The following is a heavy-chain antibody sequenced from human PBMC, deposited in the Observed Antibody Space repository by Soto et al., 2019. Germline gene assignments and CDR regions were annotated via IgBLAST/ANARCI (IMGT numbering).Heavy chain of an antibody. CDR2: ISGSGGTT. Sequence: GGSLRLSCAASGFTFSSYAMNWVRQAPGKGLEWVSLISGSGGTTYYADSVKGRFTISRDNSKNTLFLQMNSLRAEDTAVYYCAKSEQQVWDRGAFDMLGQGTMVTVSS. V-gene: IGHV3-23*01. J-gene: IGHJ3*02. CDR3: AKSEQQVWDRGAFDM. D-gene: IGHD6-13*01. CDR1: GFTFSSYA.